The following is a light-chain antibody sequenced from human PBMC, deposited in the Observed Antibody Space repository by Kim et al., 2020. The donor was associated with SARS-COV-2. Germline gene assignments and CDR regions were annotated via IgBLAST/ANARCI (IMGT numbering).Light chain of an antibody. CDR3: QQYESYPYT. Sequence: DIQMTQSPSTLSASVGDRVTITCRANQSIGNWLAWYQQKQGKAPKVLIYDASSLKSGVPSRFSGSGSWTDFTLTITSLQPDDFATYYCQQYESYPYTFGQGTKLEI. CDR1: QSIGNW. V-gene: IGKV1-5*01. CDR2: DAS. J-gene: IGKJ2*01.